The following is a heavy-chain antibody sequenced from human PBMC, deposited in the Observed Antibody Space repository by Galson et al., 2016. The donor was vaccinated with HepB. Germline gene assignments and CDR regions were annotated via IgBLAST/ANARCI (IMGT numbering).Heavy chain of an antibody. CDR3: ATESLSFVNGWYYGYYFDY. CDR2: IKSETDGGTT. J-gene: IGHJ4*02. D-gene: IGHD6-19*01. V-gene: IGHV3-15*01. CDR1: GFTFRNAW. Sequence: SLRLSCAVSGFTFRNAWMSWVRQAPGKGLEWVGRIKSETDGGTTDYAAPVKDRFSISRDDSQNTLYLQMNSLKTEDAAIYYCATESLSFVNGWYYGYYFDYWGQGTLVTVSS.